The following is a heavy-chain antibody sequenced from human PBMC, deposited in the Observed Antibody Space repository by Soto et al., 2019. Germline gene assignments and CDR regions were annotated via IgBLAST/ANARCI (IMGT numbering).Heavy chain of an antibody. CDR2: VSSDGNTK. Sequence: GGSLRLSCAASGFTFSSHSIYWVRQAPGKGLEWVTLVSSDGNTKHYADSVKGRFTVSRDNSKNAVFLQMNSLRSDDTAVYYCARENSSGWYSYYYGMDVWGQGTTVTVSS. V-gene: IGHV3-30-3*01. CDR3: ARENSSGWYSYYYGMDV. J-gene: IGHJ6*02. D-gene: IGHD6-19*01. CDR1: GFTFSSHS.